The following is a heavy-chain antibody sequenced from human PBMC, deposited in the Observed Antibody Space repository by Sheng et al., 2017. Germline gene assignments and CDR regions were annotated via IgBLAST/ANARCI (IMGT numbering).Heavy chain of an antibody. V-gene: IGHV1-2*02. CDR3: ETSSGYTSTWGAFDY. D-gene: IGHD6-13*01. J-gene: IGHJ4*02. CDR2: ISPNGGAT. CDR1: GDAFTGYY. Sequence: QVQLVQSGAEVKKPGASVKVSCKASGDAFTGYYMHWVRQAPGQSLEWMGWISPNGGATNSAQSFQGRVTMTRDTSISTTYMELSSLRSDDTAFYYCETSSGYTSTWGAFDYWGQGT.